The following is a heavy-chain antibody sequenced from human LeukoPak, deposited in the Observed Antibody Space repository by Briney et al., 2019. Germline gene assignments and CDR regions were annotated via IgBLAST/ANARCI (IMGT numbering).Heavy chain of an antibody. CDR2: IYYSGST. J-gene: IGHJ4*02. Sequence: SETLSLTCTVSGGSISSSSYYWGWIRQPPGKGLEWIGSIYYSGSTYYNPSLKSRVTISVDTSKNQFSLKPSSVTAADTAVYYCAREGFLVGAIAYHYWGQGTLVTVSS. V-gene: IGHV4-39*07. CDR3: AREGFLVGAIAYHY. CDR1: GGSISSSSYY. D-gene: IGHD1-26*01.